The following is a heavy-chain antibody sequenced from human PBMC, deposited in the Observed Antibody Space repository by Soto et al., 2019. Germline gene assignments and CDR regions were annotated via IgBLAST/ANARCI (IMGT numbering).Heavy chain of an antibody. D-gene: IGHD3-16*02. CDR1: GYTFTSYD. CDR3: ARGGSYDYIWGSYRYSGLPVS. V-gene: IGHV1-8*01. Sequence: GASVKVSCKASGYTFTSYDINRVRQATGQRLERKGWMNPNSGNTGYAQKFQGRVTMTRNTSISTAYMELSSLRSEDTAVYYCARGGSYDYIWGSYRYSGLPVSWGQGTLVTVSS. J-gene: IGHJ5*02. CDR2: MNPNSGNT.